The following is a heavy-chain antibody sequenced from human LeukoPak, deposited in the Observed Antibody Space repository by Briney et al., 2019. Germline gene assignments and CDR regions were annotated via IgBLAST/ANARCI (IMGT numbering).Heavy chain of an antibody. CDR2: IKQDGSEK. CDR1: GFTFSSYW. J-gene: IGHJ4*02. D-gene: IGHD3-3*01. CDR3: ARFRTRPTIFGVVQGYYFDY. Sequence: GGSLRLSCAASGFTFSSYWMSWVRQAPGKGLEWVANIKQDGSEKYYVDSVKGRFTISRDNAQNSLYLQMSSLGAEDTAVYYCARFRTRPTIFGVVQGYYFDYWGQGTLVTVSS. V-gene: IGHV3-7*01.